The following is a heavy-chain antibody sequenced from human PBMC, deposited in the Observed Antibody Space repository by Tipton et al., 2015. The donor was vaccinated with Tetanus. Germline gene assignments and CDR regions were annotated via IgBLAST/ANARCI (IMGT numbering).Heavy chain of an antibody. D-gene: IGHD6-25*01. CDR3: ARMQRYGMDV. J-gene: IGHJ6*02. CDR2: IYTSEST. Sequence: TLSLTCTVSGGSISSYYWSWIRQPAGKGLEWIGRIYTSESTNYNPSLKSRLTMSVDTSKNQFSLRLNSVTAADTAVHYCARMQRYGMDVWGQGTTVTVSS. V-gene: IGHV4-4*07. CDR1: GGSISSYY.